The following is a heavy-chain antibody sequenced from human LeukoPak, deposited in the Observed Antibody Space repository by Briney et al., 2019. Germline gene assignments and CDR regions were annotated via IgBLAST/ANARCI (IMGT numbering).Heavy chain of an antibody. D-gene: IGHD6-13*01. J-gene: IGHJ4*02. Sequence: GGSLRLSCAASGFTFSSYAMSWVRQAPGKGLEWVSAISGSGGSTYCADSVKGRFTISRDNSKNTLYLQMNSLRAEDTAVYYCANGEAAAGTLDYWGQGTLVTVSS. V-gene: IGHV3-23*01. CDR2: ISGSGGST. CDR3: ANGEAAAGTLDY. CDR1: GFTFSSYA.